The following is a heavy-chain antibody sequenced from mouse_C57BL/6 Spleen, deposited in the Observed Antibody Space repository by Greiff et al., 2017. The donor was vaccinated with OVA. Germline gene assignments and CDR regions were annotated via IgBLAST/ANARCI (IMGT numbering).Heavy chain of an antibody. D-gene: IGHD1-1*01. Sequence: VQLQQPGAELVRPGSSVKLSCKASGYTFTSYWMDWVKQRPGQGLEWIGNIYPSDSETHYNQKFKDKATLTVDKSSSTAYMQLSSLTSEDSAVYDCAREDYYGSSLLNYGGQGTTLTVSS. CDR1: GYTFTSYW. CDR2: IYPSDSET. CDR3: AREDYYGSSLLNY. V-gene: IGHV1-61*01. J-gene: IGHJ2*01.